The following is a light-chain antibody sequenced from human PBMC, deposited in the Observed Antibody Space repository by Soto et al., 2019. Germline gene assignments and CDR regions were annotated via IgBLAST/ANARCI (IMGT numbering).Light chain of an antibody. CDR2: DAS. CDR3: LQYDDWHRT. V-gene: IGKV3-11*01. Sequence: EIVLTQSPATLSLSPGERATLSCRASQSVSSYLAWYQQKPGQAPRHLIYDASNRATGVPARFSGSGSGTDFTLTISSLQSEDFAVYYCLQYDDWHRTFGQGTKVDIK. CDR1: QSVSSY. J-gene: IGKJ1*01.